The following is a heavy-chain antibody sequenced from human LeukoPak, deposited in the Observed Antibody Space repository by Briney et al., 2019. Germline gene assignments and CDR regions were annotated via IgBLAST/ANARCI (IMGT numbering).Heavy chain of an antibody. CDR3: AKGPGAALWFGELRPASFDY. CDR2: INHSGST. J-gene: IGHJ4*01. CDR1: GGSFSGYY. Sequence: PSETLSLTCAVYGGSFSGYYWSWTRQPPGKGLEWIGEINHSGSTNYNPSLKSRVTISVDTSKKQFSLKLNSVNAADPAVHYCAKGPGAALWFGELRPASFDYWGQGTLVNLSS. D-gene: IGHD3-10*01. V-gene: IGHV4-34*01.